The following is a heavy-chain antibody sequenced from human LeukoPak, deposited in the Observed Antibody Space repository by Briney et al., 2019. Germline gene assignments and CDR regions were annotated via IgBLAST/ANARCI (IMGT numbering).Heavy chain of an antibody. CDR2: IYPGDSDT. CDR1: GYSFTSYW. CDR3: ARQGSGYSPTYYYYMDV. D-gene: IGHD5-18*01. J-gene: IGHJ6*03. Sequence: AGESLKISCKGSGYSFTSYWIGWVRQMPGKGLEWMGIIYPGDSDTRYSPSFQGQVTISADKSISTAYLQWSSLKASDTAMYYCARQGSGYSPTYYYYMDVWGKGTTVTISS. V-gene: IGHV5-51*01.